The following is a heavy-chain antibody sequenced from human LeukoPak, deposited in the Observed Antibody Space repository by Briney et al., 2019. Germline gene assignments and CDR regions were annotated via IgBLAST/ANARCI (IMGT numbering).Heavy chain of an antibody. CDR3: ARGRAFGVLFDY. CDR1: GGSLSGYY. J-gene: IGHJ4*02. Sequence: SEALSLTCAVYGGSLSGYYWSWIRQPPGKGLEWIGEINHSGSTNYNPSLKSRVTISVDTSKNQFSLKLSSVTAADTAVYYCARGRAFGVLFDYWGQGTLVTVSS. V-gene: IGHV4-34*01. CDR2: INHSGST. D-gene: IGHD3-16*01.